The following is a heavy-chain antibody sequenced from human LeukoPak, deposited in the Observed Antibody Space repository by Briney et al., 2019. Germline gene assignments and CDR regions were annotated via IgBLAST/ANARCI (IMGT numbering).Heavy chain of an antibody. Sequence: SETLSLTCTVSGASISSYYWSWIRQHPGKGLGWLGYIDYSGSTNYYPSLKSRVSISVDTSKNQFSLKLSSVTAADTAVYYCARTSSCSGGSCGEQYYGMDVWGRGTTVTVSS. CDR2: IDYSGST. D-gene: IGHD2-15*01. V-gene: IGHV4-59*08. CDR3: ARTSSCSGGSCGEQYYGMDV. CDR1: GASISSYY. J-gene: IGHJ6*02.